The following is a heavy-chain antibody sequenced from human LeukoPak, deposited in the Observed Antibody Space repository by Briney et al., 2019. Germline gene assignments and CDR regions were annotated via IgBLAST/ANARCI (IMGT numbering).Heavy chain of an antibody. Sequence: GGSLRLSCAASGYTFSSYEMNWVRQAPGKGLEWVSYISSSGSTIYYADSVKGRFTISRDNAKNSLYVQMNSLRAEDTAVYYCARGVPGYCSGTSCYKDYYYMDVWGKGTTVTVSS. CDR2: ISSSGSTI. V-gene: IGHV3-48*03. CDR3: ARGVPGYCSGTSCYKDYYYMDV. D-gene: IGHD2-2*02. J-gene: IGHJ6*03. CDR1: GYTFSSYE.